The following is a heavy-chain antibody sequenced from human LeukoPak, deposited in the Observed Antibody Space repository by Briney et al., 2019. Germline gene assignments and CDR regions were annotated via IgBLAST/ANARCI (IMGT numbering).Heavy chain of an antibody. CDR3: ARARAYYDILTGYSS. D-gene: IGHD3-9*01. CDR1: GYTFTSYG. CDR2: ISAYNGNT. V-gene: IGHV1-18*01. J-gene: IGHJ5*02. Sequence: ASVKVSCKASGYTFTSYGISWVRQAPGQGLEWMGWISAYNGNTNYAQKLQGRVTMTTDTSTSTAYMELRSLRSDDTAVYYCARARAYYDILTGYSSWGQGTLVTVSS.